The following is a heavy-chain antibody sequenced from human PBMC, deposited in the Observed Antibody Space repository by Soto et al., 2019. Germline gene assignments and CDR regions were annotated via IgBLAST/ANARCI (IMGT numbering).Heavy chain of an antibody. V-gene: IGHV1-46*01. CDR2: ISANSGST. CDR3: ARDLAAADY. J-gene: IGHJ4*02. D-gene: IGHD6-13*01. CDR1: WCTFISRC. Sequence: SFEGSWCTFISRCRWSVRQAPGQGLEWMGIISANSGSTNYAQKLRGRVTMARDTSTSTVYMDLSSLRSDDTAVYYCARDLAAADYWGQGTLVTVSS.